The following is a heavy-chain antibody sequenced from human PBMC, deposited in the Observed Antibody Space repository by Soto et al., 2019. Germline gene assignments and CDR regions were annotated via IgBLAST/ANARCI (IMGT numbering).Heavy chain of an antibody. J-gene: IGHJ3*02. Sequence: GESLKISCKGSGYSFTSYWIGWVRQMPGKGLEWMGIIYPGDSDTRYSPSFQGQVTISAHKSISTAYLQWSSLKASDTAMYYCASFALTGYYDSSGYYFDDAFDIWGQGTMVTVSS. D-gene: IGHD3-22*01. V-gene: IGHV5-51*01. CDR3: ASFALTGYYDSSGYYFDDAFDI. CDR1: GYSFTSYW. CDR2: IYPGDSDT.